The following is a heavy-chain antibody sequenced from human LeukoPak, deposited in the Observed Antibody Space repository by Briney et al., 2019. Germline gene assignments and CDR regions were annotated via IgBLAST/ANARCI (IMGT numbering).Heavy chain of an antibody. D-gene: IGHD4-17*01. V-gene: IGHV3-21*01. CDR1: GFTFSSYS. CDR3: AALRVTTPFDY. Sequence: GGSLRLSCAASGFTFSSYSMNWVRRAPGKGLEWVSSISSSSSYIYYADSVKGRFTISRDNAKNSLYLQMNSLRAEDTAVYYCAALRVTTPFDYWGQGTLVTVSS. J-gene: IGHJ4*02. CDR2: ISSSSSYI.